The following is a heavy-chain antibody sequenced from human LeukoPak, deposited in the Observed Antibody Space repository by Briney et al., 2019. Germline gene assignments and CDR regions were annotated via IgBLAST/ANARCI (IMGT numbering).Heavy chain of an antibody. Sequence: SVKVSCKASGGTFSSYAISWVRQAPGQGLEWMGGIMPIFGTASYAQKFQGRVTITADESTSTAYMEVRSLRSEDTAVYYCARDRRQYSSSWYAFDYWGQGTLVTVSS. V-gene: IGHV1-69*01. CDR1: GGTFSSYA. CDR2: IMPIFGTA. D-gene: IGHD6-13*01. J-gene: IGHJ4*02. CDR3: ARDRRQYSSSWYAFDY.